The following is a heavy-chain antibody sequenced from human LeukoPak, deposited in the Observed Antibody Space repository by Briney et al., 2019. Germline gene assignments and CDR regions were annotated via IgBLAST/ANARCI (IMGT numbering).Heavy chain of an antibody. V-gene: IGHV5-51*01. D-gene: IGHD1-26*01. Sequence: GEPLKISCKVSGYSFTTQWSGRVRKMHGKGLEWMGIIHPVNSETRYRPSFEGQVTISADTSISTVFLQWNSLKSSDTAMYYCARRGSYYWFDYWGQGTLVTVSS. CDR2: IHPVNSET. CDR3: ARRGSYYWFDY. J-gene: IGHJ5*01. CDR1: GYSFTTQW.